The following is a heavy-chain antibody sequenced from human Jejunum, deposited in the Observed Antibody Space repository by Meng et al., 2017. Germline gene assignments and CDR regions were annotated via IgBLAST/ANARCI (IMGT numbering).Heavy chain of an antibody. V-gene: IGHV2-5*02. CDR1: GFSVTTDGVG. Sequence: QNTLKQPGPTLVKPTQTPTLTCTLSGFSVTTDGVGVCWIRQPPGKALEWLALIYWDDDTRYSPSLKHRLTITKDTSKNQVVLTMTDMDPVDTATYYCAHKREETTVNYFDYWGQGTLVTVSS. J-gene: IGHJ4*02. CDR3: AHKREETTVNYFDY. D-gene: IGHD4-17*01. CDR2: IYWDDDT.